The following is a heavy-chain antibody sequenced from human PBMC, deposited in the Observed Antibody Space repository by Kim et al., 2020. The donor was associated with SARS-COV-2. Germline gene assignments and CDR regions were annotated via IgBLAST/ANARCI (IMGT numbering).Heavy chain of an antibody. D-gene: IGHD5-18*01. CDR3: ASSGYSYGLDP. CDR2: T. V-gene: IGHV4-59*01. Sequence: TNYNPSLKSRVTISVDTSKNQFSLKLSSVTAADTAVYYCASSGYSYGLDPWGQGTLVTVSS. J-gene: IGHJ5*02.